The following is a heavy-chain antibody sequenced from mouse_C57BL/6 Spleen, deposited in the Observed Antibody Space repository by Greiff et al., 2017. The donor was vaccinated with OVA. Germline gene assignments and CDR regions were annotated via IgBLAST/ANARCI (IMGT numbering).Heavy chain of an antibody. Sequence: VQLQQSGAELVMPGASVKLSCKASGYTFTSYWMHWVKQRPGQGLEWIGEIDPSDSYTNYNQKFKGKSTLTVDKSSSTAYMQLSSLTSEDSAVYYCARSEVRNFDVWGTGTTVTVSS. J-gene: IGHJ1*03. CDR2: IDPSDSYT. V-gene: IGHV1-69*01. CDR3: ARSEVRNFDV. CDR1: GYTFTSYW.